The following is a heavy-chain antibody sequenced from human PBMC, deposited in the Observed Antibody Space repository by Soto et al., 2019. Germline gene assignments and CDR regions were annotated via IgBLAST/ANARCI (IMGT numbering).Heavy chain of an antibody. V-gene: IGHV4-34*01. Sequence: QVQLQQWGAGLLKPSETLSRTCAVYGVAFSGYYWTWIRQTPGTGLEWIGEINQSGSTNYKPSLKSRVTISVDTSKNQFSLKLTSVTAADTAVYYCATDKITGLFDYWGHGTLVTVSS. CDR1: GVAFSGYY. CDR3: ATDKITGLFDY. J-gene: IGHJ4*01. D-gene: IGHD3-16*01. CDR2: INQSGST.